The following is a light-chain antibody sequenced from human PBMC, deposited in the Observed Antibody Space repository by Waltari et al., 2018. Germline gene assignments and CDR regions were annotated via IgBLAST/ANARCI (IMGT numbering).Light chain of an antibody. CDR3: QQSYSSLWT. Sequence: DIQMTQSPSPLSASVGDRVTITCRASQSIGNSLNWYQQKPGKAPKLLIYEASSLQSGVPLRFSGSGSGTDFTLTINSLQPDDFATYYCQQSYSSLWTFGQGAKVEIK. V-gene: IGKV1-39*01. CDR2: EAS. CDR1: QSIGNS. J-gene: IGKJ1*01.